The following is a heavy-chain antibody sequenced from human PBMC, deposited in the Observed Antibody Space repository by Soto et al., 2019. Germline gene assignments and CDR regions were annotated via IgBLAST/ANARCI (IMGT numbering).Heavy chain of an antibody. V-gene: IGHV3-33*01. CDR1: VFSLGSSG. J-gene: IGHJ4*02. D-gene: IGHD6-13*01. CDR3: AREIGYSSTWPAY. Sequence: QVQLVESGGGVVQPGRSLRLSCDVSVFSLGSSGMHWVRQAPGKGLEWVAVIGFDGKNDNYGDSVKGRFTVSRDNSRNTLYLQMNSLRVEDTAVYFCAREIGYSSTWPAYWGQGTLVNVSS. CDR2: IGFDGKND.